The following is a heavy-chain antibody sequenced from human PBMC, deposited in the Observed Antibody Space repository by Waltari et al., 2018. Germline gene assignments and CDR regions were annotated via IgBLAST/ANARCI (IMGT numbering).Heavy chain of an antibody. CDR1: GYTLTEFS. Sequence: QVQLVQSGAEVKKPGASVKVSCKVSGYTLTEFSMHWVRQAPGTGLEWMGGFDPKNGETIYAQKFQGRVTMTEDTSTDTAYMELSSLRSEDTAVYYCATGGGSYCGGDCYNNWFDPWGQGTLVTVSS. CDR2: FDPKNGET. J-gene: IGHJ5*02. CDR3: ATGGGSYCGGDCYNNWFDP. D-gene: IGHD2-21*02. V-gene: IGHV1-24*01.